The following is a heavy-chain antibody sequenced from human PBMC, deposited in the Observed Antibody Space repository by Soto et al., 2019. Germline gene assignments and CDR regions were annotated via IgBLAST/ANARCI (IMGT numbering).Heavy chain of an antibody. J-gene: IGHJ6*02. CDR2: IRQDGSEK. Sequence: PGGSLRLSCVGSGFTFSSNWMTWVRQAPGKGLEWVGNIRQDGSEKNYVDSVKGRFTISRDNAKNSLYLQMNSLRAEDTAVYYCAFGEESRYYYYGMDVWGQGTTVTVSS. D-gene: IGHD3-10*01. CDR3: AFGEESRYYYYGMDV. V-gene: IGHV3-7*02. CDR1: GFTFSSNW.